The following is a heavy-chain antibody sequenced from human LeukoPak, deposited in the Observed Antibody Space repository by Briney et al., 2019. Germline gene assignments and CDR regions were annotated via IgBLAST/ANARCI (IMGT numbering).Heavy chain of an antibody. V-gene: IGHV3-72*01. CDR3: ATFFGSDFGY. D-gene: IGHD5-12*01. CDR1: GLTFGDHF. CDR2: SRDKANSYTT. Sequence: AGGSLRLSCAASGLTFGDHFFDWVRQAPGKGLEWVGRSRDKANSYTTEYAASVKGRFTISRDDSKNSVYLRMNSLKAEDTAVYYCATFFGSDFGYWGQGTLVTVSS. J-gene: IGHJ4*02.